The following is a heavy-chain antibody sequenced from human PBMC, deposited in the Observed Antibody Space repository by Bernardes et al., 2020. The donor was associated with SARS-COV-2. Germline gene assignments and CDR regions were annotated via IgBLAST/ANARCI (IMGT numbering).Heavy chain of an antibody. CDR3: ARATPNFDWLLLQMDTFFPKSGDAFDI. CDR2: IYYSGST. CDR1: GGSISSGGYY. Sequence: SETLSLTRTVSGGSISSGGYYWSWIRQHPGKGLEWIGYIYYSGSTYYNPSLKSRVTISVDTSKNQFSLKLSSVTAADTAVYYCARATPNFDWLLLQMDTFFPKSGDAFDIWGQGTMVTVSS. D-gene: IGHD3-9*01. J-gene: IGHJ3*02. V-gene: IGHV4-31*03.